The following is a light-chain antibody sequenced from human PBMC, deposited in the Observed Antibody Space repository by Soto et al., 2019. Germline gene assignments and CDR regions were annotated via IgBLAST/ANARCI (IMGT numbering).Light chain of an antibody. J-gene: IGLJ1*01. V-gene: IGLV2-8*01. Sequence: QSVLTQPPSASGSPGQSVAISCTGTSSDVGGYNYVSWYQQLPGKAPKLMIYEVNKRPSGVPDRFSGSKSGNTASLTVSGLQAEDEADYYCSSYAGSSNVFGTGT. CDR2: EVN. CDR1: SSDVGGYNY. CDR3: SSYAGSSNV.